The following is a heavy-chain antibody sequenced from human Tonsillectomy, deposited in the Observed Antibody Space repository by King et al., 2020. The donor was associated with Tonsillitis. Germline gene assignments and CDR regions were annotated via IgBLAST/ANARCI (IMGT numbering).Heavy chain of an antibody. CDR1: GFTFSSYS. D-gene: IGHD6-19*01. CDR2: ISYDASRT. Sequence: VQLVESGGGVVQPGRSLRVSYAASGFTFSSYSLHWVRQAPGKGLEWVALISYDASRTYYADSVKGRFTISRDNSNNTLYLQMTSLRTEDTAVYYCARERLWSSGWGIDNWGQGTLVTVSS. J-gene: IGHJ4*02. CDR3: ARERLWSSGWGIDN. V-gene: IGHV3-33*05.